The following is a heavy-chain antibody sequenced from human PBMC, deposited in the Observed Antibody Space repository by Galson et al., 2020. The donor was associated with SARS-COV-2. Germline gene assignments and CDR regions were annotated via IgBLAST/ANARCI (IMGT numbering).Heavy chain of an antibody. CDR3: ARGRNWNYVGTNFDY. J-gene: IGHJ4*02. V-gene: IGHV4-39*01. CDR2: IYYSGST. CDR1: GVSTGSSRYY. Sequence: SETLSLTCLVSGVSTGSSRYYWGWIRQPPGKGLEWIGGIYYSGSTYYNPSLKSRVTISVDTSKNQVSLKLNSVTAADTAVYYCARGRNWNYVGTNFDYWGQGTLVTVSS. D-gene: IGHD1-7*01.